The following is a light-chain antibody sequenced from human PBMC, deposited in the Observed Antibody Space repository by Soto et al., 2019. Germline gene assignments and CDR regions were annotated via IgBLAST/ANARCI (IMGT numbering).Light chain of an antibody. CDR1: QNVNTN. CDR3: QQYDDWQT. CDR2: HAS. Sequence: EIVMTQSPATLSVSLGERVTLSCRASQNVNTNLAWYQQKPGQAPRLLIFHASNRAPGIPARFSGSGSGTEFTFTISGLQSEDFAVYHCQQYDDWQTFGGGTKVDIK. V-gene: IGKV3D-15*01. J-gene: IGKJ4*01.